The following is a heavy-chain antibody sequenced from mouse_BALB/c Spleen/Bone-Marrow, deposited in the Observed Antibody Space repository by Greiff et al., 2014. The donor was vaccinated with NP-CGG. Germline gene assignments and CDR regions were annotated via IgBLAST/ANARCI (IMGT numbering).Heavy chain of an antibody. Sequence: DVKLQESGGGLVQPKGSLKLSCAASGFTFNPYAMNWVRQAPGKGLEWVARIRNKRNNYATFYDDSLKDRFTISRDDSQSMLYLQMNYLKTEDTAMYYCVRGDYFTMDYWGQGTSVTVSS. CDR1: GFTFNPYA. CDR3: VRGDYFTMDY. V-gene: IGHV10-1*02. CDR2: IRNKRNNYAT. J-gene: IGHJ4*01.